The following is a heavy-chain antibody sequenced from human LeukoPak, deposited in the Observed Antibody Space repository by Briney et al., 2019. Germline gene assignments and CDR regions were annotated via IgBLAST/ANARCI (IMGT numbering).Heavy chain of an antibody. CDR1: GGSFSGYY. D-gene: IGHD3-10*01. Sequence: SETLSLTCAVYGGSFSGYYWSWIRQPPGKGLEWIGEINHSGSTNYNPYLKSRVTISVDTSKNQFSLKLSPVTAADTAVYYCARDSSRRHYYGSGRTQRYYFDYWGQGTLVTVSS. CDR2: INHSGST. J-gene: IGHJ4*02. V-gene: IGHV4-34*01. CDR3: ARDSSRRHYYGSGRTQRYYFDY.